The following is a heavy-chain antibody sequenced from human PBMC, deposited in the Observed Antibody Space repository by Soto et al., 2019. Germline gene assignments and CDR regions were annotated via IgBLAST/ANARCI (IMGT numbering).Heavy chain of an antibody. J-gene: IGHJ3*02. CDR2: ISYDGSNK. D-gene: IGHD3-3*01. V-gene: IGHV3-30*18. CDR1: EFTLSSYS. Sequence: XGSLKVSFGAAEFTLSSYSMHWVRQAPGKGLEWLSVISYDGSNKYYTDSVKGRFAISRDNSKNTLYLQMNSLRGEDTAVYYCAKDRAFWSGTHDAFDIWGQGTMVTVSS. CDR3: AKDRAFWSGTHDAFDI.